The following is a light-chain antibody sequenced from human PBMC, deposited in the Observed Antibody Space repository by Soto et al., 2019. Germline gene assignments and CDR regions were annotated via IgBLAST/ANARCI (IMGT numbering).Light chain of an antibody. V-gene: IGKV3-15*01. CDR1: QSVSSN. Sequence: EIVMTQSPPTLSVSPGERAPLSCRASQSVSSNLAWYQQKPGQAPRLLIYGASTRATGIPARFSGSGSGTEFTLTISSLQSEDFAVYYCQQRSNWPSITFGQGTRLEIK. CDR2: GAS. CDR3: QQRSNWPSIT. J-gene: IGKJ5*01.